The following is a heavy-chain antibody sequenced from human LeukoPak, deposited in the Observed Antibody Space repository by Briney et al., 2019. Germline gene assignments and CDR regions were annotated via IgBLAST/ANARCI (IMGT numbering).Heavy chain of an antibody. CDR3: ARGRGFAPYFDY. CDR2: INHSGST. J-gene: IGHJ4*02. D-gene: IGHD3-10*01. Sequence: SETLSLTCAVYGGSFSGYYWSWIRQPPGKGLEWIGEINHSGSTNYNPSLKSRVTISVDTSKNQFSLKLSSVTAADTAVHYCARGRGFAPYFDYWGQGTLVTVSS. V-gene: IGHV4-34*01. CDR1: GGSFSGYY.